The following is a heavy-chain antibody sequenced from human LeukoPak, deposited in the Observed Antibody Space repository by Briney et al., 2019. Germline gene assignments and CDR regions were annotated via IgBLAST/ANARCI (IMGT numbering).Heavy chain of an antibody. CDR1: GFTFSSYW. J-gene: IGHJ4*02. V-gene: IGHV3-7*01. D-gene: IGHD3-10*01. CDR2: IKQDGSEK. Sequence: PGGSLRLSCAASGFTFSSYWVRWVRQAPGKGLEWVANIKQDGSEKYYVDSVKGRFTISRDNAKNSLYLQMNSLRAEDTAVYYCARDLVIDSHYDYWGQGTLVTVSS. CDR3: ARDLVIDSHYDY.